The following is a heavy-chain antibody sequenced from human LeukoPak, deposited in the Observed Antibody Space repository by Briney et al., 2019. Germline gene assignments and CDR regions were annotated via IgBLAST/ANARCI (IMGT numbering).Heavy chain of an antibody. V-gene: IGHV3-11*06. CDR1: GFTFSDYY. J-gene: IGHJ3*02. D-gene: IGHD2-15*01. Sequence: GGSLRLSCAASGFTFSDYYMSWIRQAPGKGLEWVSYISSSSSYTNYADSVKARFTISRDNAKNSLYLQMNSLRAEDTAVYYCARAGDIDAFDIWGQGTMVTVSS. CDR3: ARAGDIDAFDI. CDR2: ISSSSSYT.